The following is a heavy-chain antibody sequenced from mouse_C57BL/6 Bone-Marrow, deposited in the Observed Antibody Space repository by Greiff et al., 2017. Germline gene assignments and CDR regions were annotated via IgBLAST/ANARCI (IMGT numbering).Heavy chain of an antibody. CDR2: ISYSGST. J-gene: IGHJ4*01. D-gene: IGHD2-3*01. V-gene: IGHV3-8*01. CDR1: GYSITSDY. Sequence: EVMLVQSGPGLAQPSQTLSITCSVTGYSITSDYWNWIRKFPGNKLEYLGYISYSGSTYSNPSLKSRLSITRDTSKNQYYLQLNSVTTEDTATYYCARAPIYDGYYYAMDYWGQGTSVTVSS. CDR3: ARAPIYDGYYYAMDY.